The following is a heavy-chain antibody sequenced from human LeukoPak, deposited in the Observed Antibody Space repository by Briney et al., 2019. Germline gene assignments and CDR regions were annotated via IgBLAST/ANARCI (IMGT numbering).Heavy chain of an antibody. CDR2: ISWNSGSV. V-gene: IGHV3-9*01. D-gene: IGHD5-18*01. J-gene: IGHJ4*02. CDR1: GITFDDYA. Sequence: PGRSLKLSCVVSGITFDDYAMHWVRQAPGKGLEWVSGISWNSGSVDYADFAKGRFTISRDNAKNSLYLQMNSLRAEDTAVYYCAREPTSMILWGQGTLVAVSS. CDR3: AREPTSMIL.